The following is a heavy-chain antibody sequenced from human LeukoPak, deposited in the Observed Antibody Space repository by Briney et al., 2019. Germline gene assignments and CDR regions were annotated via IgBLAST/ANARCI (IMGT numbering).Heavy chain of an antibody. V-gene: IGHV4-34*01. D-gene: IGHD2-21*01. CDR1: GGSFSGYY. CDR2: INHSGST. CDR3: ARGKGIGAFDI. Sequence: PSETLSLTCAVYGGSFSGYYWSWIRQPPGKGLEWIGEINHSGSTNYNPSLKSRVTISVDTSKNQFSLKLSSVTAADTAVYYCARGKGIGAFDIWGQGTMVTVSS. J-gene: IGHJ3*02.